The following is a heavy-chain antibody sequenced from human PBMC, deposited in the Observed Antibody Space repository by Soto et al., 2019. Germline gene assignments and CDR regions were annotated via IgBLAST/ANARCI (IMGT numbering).Heavy chain of an antibody. CDR1: GYSFTSYW. Sequence: EVQLVQXXXEXXXXXESLRISCKSSGYSFTSYWISWVRQMPGKGLEWMGRIDPTDSYTDYSPSFEGHVTISADKSISTAYLQWYSLKASDTAMYYCARHDYWGQGTLVTVSS. V-gene: IGHV5-10-1*01. J-gene: IGHJ4*02. CDR2: IDPTDSYT. CDR3: ARHDY.